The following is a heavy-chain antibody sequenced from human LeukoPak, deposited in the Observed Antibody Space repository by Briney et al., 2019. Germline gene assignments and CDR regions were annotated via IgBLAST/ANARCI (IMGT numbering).Heavy chain of an antibody. J-gene: IGHJ3*02. Sequence: SGPTLVNPTQTLXLTCTFSGFSLSTSGVGVGWIRQPPGKALEWLALIYWNDDKRYSPSLKSRLTITKDTSKNQVVLTMTNMDPVDTATYYCAHSGTVTTPHDAFDIWGQGTMVTVSS. CDR3: AHSGTVTTPHDAFDI. CDR1: GFSLSTSGVG. CDR2: IYWNDDK. D-gene: IGHD4-17*01. V-gene: IGHV2-5*01.